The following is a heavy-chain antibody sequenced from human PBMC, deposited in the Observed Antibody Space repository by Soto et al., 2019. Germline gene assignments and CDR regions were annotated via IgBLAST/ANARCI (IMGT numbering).Heavy chain of an antibody. CDR2: ISGSGGST. CDR3: AKVNGFGVVILYYFDY. V-gene: IGHV3-23*01. CDR1: GFTFSSYA. D-gene: IGHD3-3*01. Sequence: GSLRLSCAASGFTFSSYAMSWVRQAPGKGLEWVSAISGSGGSTYYADSVKGRFTISRDNSKNTLYLQMNSLRAEDTAVYYCAKVNGFGVVILYYFDYWGQGTLVTVSS. J-gene: IGHJ4*02.